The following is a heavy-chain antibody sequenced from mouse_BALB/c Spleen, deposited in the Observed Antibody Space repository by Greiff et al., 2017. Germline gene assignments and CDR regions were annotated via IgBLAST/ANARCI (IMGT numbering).Heavy chain of an antibody. CDR1: GFTFSDYG. J-gene: IGHJ3*01. D-gene: IGHD1-1*01. CDR3: ARNSETTVRSWFAY. V-gene: IGHV5-15*02. CDR2: ISNLAYSI. Sequence: EVKLMESGGGLVQPGGSRKLSCAASGFTFSDYGMAWVRQAPGKGPEWVAFISNLAYSIYYADTVTGRFTITRENAKNTLYLEMSSLRSEDTAMYYCARNSETTVRSWFAYWGQGTLVTVSA.